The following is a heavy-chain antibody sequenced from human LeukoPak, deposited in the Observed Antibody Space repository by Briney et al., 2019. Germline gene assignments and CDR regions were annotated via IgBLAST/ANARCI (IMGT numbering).Heavy chain of an antibody. J-gene: IGHJ3*02. CDR2: INPNRGGT. Sequence: GASVKVSCKASGYTFTGYYMHWVRQAPGKGLEWMGWINPNRGGTNYAQKFQGRVTMTRDTSISTAYMELSRLRSDDTAVYYCARDRRYYDILTGYYWRGAFDIWGQGTMVTVSS. D-gene: IGHD3-9*01. V-gene: IGHV1-2*02. CDR1: GYTFTGYY. CDR3: ARDRRYYDILTGYYWRGAFDI.